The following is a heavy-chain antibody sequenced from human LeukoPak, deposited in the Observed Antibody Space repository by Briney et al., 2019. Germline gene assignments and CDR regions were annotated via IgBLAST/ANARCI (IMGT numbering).Heavy chain of an antibody. CDR3: ARGSTVKAWFDP. D-gene: IGHD5/OR15-5a*01. J-gene: IGHJ5*02. CDR2: MNPNSGNT. Sequence: GASVKVSCKASGYTFTSYDINWVRQATGQGLEWMGWMNPNSGNTGYAQKLQGRVTMTTDTSTSTAYMELRSLRSDDTAVYYCARGSTVKAWFDPWGQGTLVTVSS. CDR1: GYTFTSYD. V-gene: IGHV1-8*01.